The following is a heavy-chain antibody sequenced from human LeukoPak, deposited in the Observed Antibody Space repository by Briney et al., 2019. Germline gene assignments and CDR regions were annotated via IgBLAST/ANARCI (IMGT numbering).Heavy chain of an antibody. D-gene: IGHD3-10*01. CDR3: ARDGWDGSGSYYNLYYYYYMDV. CDR2: IKQDGSEK. V-gene: IGHV3-7*01. J-gene: IGHJ6*03. Sequence: GGSLRLSCAASGFTVSSNYMSWVRQAPGKGLEWVANIKQDGSEKYYVDSVKGRFTISRDNAKNSLYLQMNSLRAEDTAVYYCARDGWDGSGSYYNLYYYYYMDVWGKGTTVTVSS. CDR1: GFTVSSNY.